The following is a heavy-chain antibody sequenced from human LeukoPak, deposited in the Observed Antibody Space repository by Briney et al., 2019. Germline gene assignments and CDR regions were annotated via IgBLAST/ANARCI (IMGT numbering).Heavy chain of an antibody. Sequence: SGASLRLSCAASGFTFSSYAMSWVRQAPREGLEWVSAISGSGGSTYYADSVKGRFTISRDNSKNTLYLQMNSLRAEDTAVYYCAKDIAALPYYYYYYGMDVWGQGTTVTVSS. CDR3: AKDIAALPYYYYYYGMDV. D-gene: IGHD6-13*01. CDR2: ISGSGGST. CDR1: GFTFSSYA. V-gene: IGHV3-23*01. J-gene: IGHJ6*02.